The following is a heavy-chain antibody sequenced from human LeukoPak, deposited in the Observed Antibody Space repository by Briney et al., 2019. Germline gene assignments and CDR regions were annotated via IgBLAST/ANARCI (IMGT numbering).Heavy chain of an antibody. J-gene: IGHJ4*02. CDR3: AKDILRWSFDY. Sequence: QTGGSLRLSCAASGFTFSSNAMSWVRQAPGKGLEWVSGIGGDSRTHYADSVEGRFTISRDTSKNMLYLQMNNLRAEDTAVYYCAKDILRWSFDYWGQGTLVTVSS. V-gene: IGHV3-23*01. CDR2: IGGDSRT. CDR1: GFTFSSNA. D-gene: IGHD4-23*01.